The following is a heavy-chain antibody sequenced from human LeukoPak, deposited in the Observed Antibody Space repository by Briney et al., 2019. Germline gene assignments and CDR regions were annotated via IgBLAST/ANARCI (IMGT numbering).Heavy chain of an antibody. Sequence: GGSLRLSCAASGFTVSSNYMSWVRQAPGKGLEWVSVIYCGGSTYYADSVKGRFTISRDNSKNTLYLQMNSLRAEDTAVYYCARDPLSSYYYDYWGQGTLVTVSS. CDR2: IYCGGST. V-gene: IGHV3-66*01. CDR1: GFTVSSNY. D-gene: IGHD3-10*01. J-gene: IGHJ4*02. CDR3: ARDPLSSYYYDY.